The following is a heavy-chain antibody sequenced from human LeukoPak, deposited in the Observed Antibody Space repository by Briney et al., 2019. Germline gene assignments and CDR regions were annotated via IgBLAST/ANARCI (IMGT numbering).Heavy chain of an antibody. D-gene: IGHD2-2*01. CDR2: ISGCGGST. J-gene: IGHJ4*02. CDR3: AKASDIVVVPAARTPSDY. V-gene: IGHV3-23*01. CDR1: GFTSSSYA. Sequence: SGGSLTLSCAASGFTSSSYAMSWVRQAPGKGLEWVSAISGCGGSTYYADSVKGRCTISRDNSKNTLYLQMNSLRAEDTGVYYCAKASDIVVVPAARTPSDYWGQGTLVTVSS.